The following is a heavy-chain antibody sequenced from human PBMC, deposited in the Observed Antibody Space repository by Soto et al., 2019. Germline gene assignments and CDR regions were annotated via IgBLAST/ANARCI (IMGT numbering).Heavy chain of an antibody. CDR2: IWYDGNNK. D-gene: IGHD2-21*01. CDR3: ARGLNSLFDY. V-gene: IGHV3-33*01. CDR1: GFTFSGYG. Sequence: GGSQRLSFAASGFTFSGYGMHWVRQAPGKGLEWVAVIWYDGNNKYYADSVKGRFTISRDNSNNTLYVQMTSLRAEDTDVYYCARGLNSLFDYWGQGTLVTVYS. J-gene: IGHJ4*02.